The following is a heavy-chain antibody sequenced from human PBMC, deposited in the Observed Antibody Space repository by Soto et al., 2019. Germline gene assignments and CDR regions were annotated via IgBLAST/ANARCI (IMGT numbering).Heavy chain of an antibody. Sequence: LVESGGGWVQPGGSVRLSCAVSGFTLSKYWIHWVRQAPGKGLVWLLRVTGEGTSATYADSVKGRFTVSRDTANDTLYLQMNGLRDEDTAVYFCARGFRRSKVRGVFNQGGLDYWGQGTLVTVSS. CDR2: VTGEGTSA. D-gene: IGHD3-10*01. J-gene: IGHJ4*02. CDR1: GFTLSKYW. CDR3: ARGFRRSKVRGVFNQGGLDY. V-gene: IGHV3-74*01.